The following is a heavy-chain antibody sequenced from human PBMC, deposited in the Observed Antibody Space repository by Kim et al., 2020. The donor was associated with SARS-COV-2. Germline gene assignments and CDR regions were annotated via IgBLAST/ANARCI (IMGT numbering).Heavy chain of an antibody. J-gene: IGHJ3*02. D-gene: IGHD5-18*01. V-gene: IGHV4-59*08. CDR3: ARQGGSYGPSDAFDI. Sequence: PSLKSRVTISVDTSKNQFSLKLSSVTAADTAVYYCARQGGSYGPSDAFDIWGQGTMVTVSS.